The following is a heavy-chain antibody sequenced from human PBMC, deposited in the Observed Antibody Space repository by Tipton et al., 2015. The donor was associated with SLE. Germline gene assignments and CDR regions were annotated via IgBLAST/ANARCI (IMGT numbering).Heavy chain of an antibody. Sequence: TLSLTCTVSGDSISSGGFYWSWVRQHPGKGLEWIGYIFYSGSTFYNPSLKSRVTISVDTSKNQFSLKLTSVTAADTAVYYCAGKRGYKHLFDYWGQGTLVTVSS. CDR1: GDSISSGGFY. CDR2: IFYSGST. D-gene: IGHD5-24*01. V-gene: IGHV4-31*03. J-gene: IGHJ4*02. CDR3: AGKRGYKHLFDY.